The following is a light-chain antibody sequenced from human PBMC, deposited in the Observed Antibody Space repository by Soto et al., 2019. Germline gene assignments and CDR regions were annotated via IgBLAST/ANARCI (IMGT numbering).Light chain of an antibody. Sequence: IQLTQSPSSLSASVGDRVTITCRASQGISSYLAWYQQKPGKAPKLLIYGASTLQNGVPSRFSGSGSGTDFTLTISSLQPEDFATYYCQQLNSYLSLTLAEGPRWRSN. CDR2: GAS. V-gene: IGKV1-9*01. CDR1: QGISSY. J-gene: IGKJ4*01. CDR3: QQLNSYLSLT.